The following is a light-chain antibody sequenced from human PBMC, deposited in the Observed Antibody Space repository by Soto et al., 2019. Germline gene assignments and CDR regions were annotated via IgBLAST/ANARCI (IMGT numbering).Light chain of an antibody. CDR1: SSDIGAYNY. Sequence: QSVLTQPASVSGSPGQSITISCTGTSSDIGAYNYVSWYQQHPGKAPKLMIYDVSNRPSGVSNRFSGSKSGNTASLTISGLQAEDEADYYCSSYTSSSRVVFGGGTKVTVL. J-gene: IGLJ2*01. CDR3: SSYTSSSRVV. V-gene: IGLV2-14*01. CDR2: DVS.